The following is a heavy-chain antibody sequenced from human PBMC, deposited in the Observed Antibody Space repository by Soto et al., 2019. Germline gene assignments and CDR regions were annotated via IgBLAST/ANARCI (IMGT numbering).Heavy chain of an antibody. CDR2: IYYSGVT. J-gene: IGHJ5*02. Sequence: TSETLSLTCSVSGGSVNTGNYYWSWIRQPPGKGLEWVGDIYYSGVTYYNPSLKSRVSISLDMSKNQFSLNLTSVTAADTAVYFRVRQHWPRGWFDPWGQGILVTVSS. D-gene: IGHD3-10*01. CDR1: GGSVNTGNYY. CDR3: VRQHWPRGWFDP. V-gene: IGHV4-30-4*01.